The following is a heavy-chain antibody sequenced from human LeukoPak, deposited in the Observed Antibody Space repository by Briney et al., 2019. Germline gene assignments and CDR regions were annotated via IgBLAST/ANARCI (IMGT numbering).Heavy chain of an antibody. D-gene: IGHD5-12*01. CDR3: ARDTYPVATPFDY. CDR1: GFTFSSYW. Sequence: PGGSLRLSCAASGFTFSSYWMSWVRQAPGKGLEWVANIKQDGSEKYYVDSVKGRFTISRDNAKNSLYLQMNSPRAEDTAVYYCARDTYPVATPFDYWGQGTLVTVSS. J-gene: IGHJ4*02. V-gene: IGHV3-7*01. CDR2: IKQDGSEK.